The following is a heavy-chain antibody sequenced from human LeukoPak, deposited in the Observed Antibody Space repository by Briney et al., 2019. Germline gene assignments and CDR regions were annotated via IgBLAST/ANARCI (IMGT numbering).Heavy chain of an antibody. Sequence: GGSLRLSCAASGFTFSRYGMHWVRQARGKGLEWVADISYDGSNKYYADYVKGRFTIYRDNYKNTLYLQMNSLRAEDTAVYYCAKLGITMVRETDAFDIWVQGTMVTVSS. CDR2: ISYDGSNK. V-gene: IGHV3-30*18. J-gene: IGHJ3*02. D-gene: IGHD3-10*01. CDR1: GFTFSRYG. CDR3: AKLGITMVRETDAFDI.